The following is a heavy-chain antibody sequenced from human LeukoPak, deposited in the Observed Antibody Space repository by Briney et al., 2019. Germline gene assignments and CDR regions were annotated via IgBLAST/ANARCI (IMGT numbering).Heavy chain of an antibody. V-gene: IGHV4-34*01. CDR3: ARGVCSGGSCYSEWNY. Sequence: SETLSLTCAVYGGSFSGYYWSWIRRPPGKGLEWIGEINYSGSTNYNPSLKSRVTISVDTSKNQFSLKLSSVTAADTAVYYCARGVCSGGSCYSEWNYWGQGTLVTVSS. CDR2: INYSGST. CDR1: GGSFSGYY. J-gene: IGHJ4*02. D-gene: IGHD2-15*01.